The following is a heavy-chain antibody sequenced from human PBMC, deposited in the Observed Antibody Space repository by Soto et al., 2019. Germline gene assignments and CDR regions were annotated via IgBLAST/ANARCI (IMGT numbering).Heavy chain of an antibody. V-gene: IGHV3-30-3*01. CDR3: AREMTAMAIAFDY. CDR2: ISFDGSNK. CDR1: GFTFSSYA. J-gene: IGHJ4*02. D-gene: IGHD5-18*01. Sequence: QVQLVESGGGVVQPGRSLRLSCAASGFTFSSYAMHWVRQSPGKGREWVAIISFDGSNKYYADSVKGRFTISRDNSKNTLYLQMSSLRSEDTAVYYCAREMTAMAIAFDYWGQGTLVTVSS.